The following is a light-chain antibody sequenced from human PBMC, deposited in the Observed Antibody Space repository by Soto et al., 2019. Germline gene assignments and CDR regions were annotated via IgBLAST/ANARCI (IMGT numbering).Light chain of an antibody. CDR3: QQYNSWPPYT. Sequence: EIVMTQSPATVSVSPGGRATLSCRATQSVTTNLAWYQQKPGQAPRLLIYGASTRATDIPARFSGSGSGTEFTLTISSLQSEDFAVYYCQQYNSWPPYTFGQGTKVDIK. V-gene: IGKV3-15*01. J-gene: IGKJ2*01. CDR1: QSVTTN. CDR2: GAS.